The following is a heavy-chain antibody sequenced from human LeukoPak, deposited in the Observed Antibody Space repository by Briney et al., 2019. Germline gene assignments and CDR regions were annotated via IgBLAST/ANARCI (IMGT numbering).Heavy chain of an antibody. D-gene: IGHD6-13*01. CDR1: GFTFSNYA. CDR3: AREAAAGHFDY. CDR2: IDASGGST. Sequence: GGSLRLSCAASGFTFSNYAMSWVRQAPGKGLEWVSAIDASGGSTAHADSVRGRFTISRDNAKNTLYLQMNGLRAEDTAVYYCAREAAAGHFDYWGQGALVTVSS. J-gene: IGHJ4*02. V-gene: IGHV3-23*01.